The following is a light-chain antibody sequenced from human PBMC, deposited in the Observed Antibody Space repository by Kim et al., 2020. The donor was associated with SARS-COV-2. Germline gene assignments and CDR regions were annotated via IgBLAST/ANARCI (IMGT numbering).Light chain of an antibody. CDR2: QDT. J-gene: IGLJ3*02. V-gene: IGLV3-1*01. CDR1: ILVDKY. Sequence: VSGPPGQTVSIPSSGYILVDKYSSSYQQQPGQPPVLVIYQDTMRPSGLPERFSGSNSGNTATLTISGTQAVDEADYSCQAWDKTWVFGGGTQLTVL. CDR3: QAWDKTWV.